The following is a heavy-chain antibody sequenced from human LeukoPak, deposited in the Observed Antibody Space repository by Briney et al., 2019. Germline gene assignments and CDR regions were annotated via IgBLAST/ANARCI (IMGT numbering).Heavy chain of an antibody. D-gene: IGHD6-13*01. CDR3: AKDLARSSSLMGLFDY. Sequence: GGSLRLSCAASGFTFSSYAMSWVRQAPGKGLEWVSAISGSGGSTYYADSVKGRFTISRDNSKNTLYLQMNSLRAEDTAVYYCAKDLARSSSLMGLFDYWGQGTLVTVSS. CDR2: ISGSGGST. V-gene: IGHV3-23*01. J-gene: IGHJ4*02. CDR1: GFTFSSYA.